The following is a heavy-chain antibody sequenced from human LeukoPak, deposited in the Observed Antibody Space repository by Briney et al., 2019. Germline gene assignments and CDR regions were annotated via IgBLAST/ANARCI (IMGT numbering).Heavy chain of an antibody. CDR3: ARYDYGGNSEFDY. Sequence: SETLSLTCAVYGGSFSGYYWSWIRQPPGKGLEWIGEINHSGSTNYNPSLKSRVTISVDTSKNQFSLKLSSVTAADTAVYYCARYDYGGNSEFDYWGQGNLVTVSS. CDR1: GGSFSGYY. V-gene: IGHV4-34*01. J-gene: IGHJ4*02. CDR2: INHSGST. D-gene: IGHD4-17*01.